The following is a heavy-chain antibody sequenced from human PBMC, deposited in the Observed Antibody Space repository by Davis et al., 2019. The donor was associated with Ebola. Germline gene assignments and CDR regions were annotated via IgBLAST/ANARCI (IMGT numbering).Heavy chain of an antibody. CDR1: GGSISSSSYY. CDR3: ASEMATIITY. CDR2: IYYRGST. V-gene: IGHV4-39*01. J-gene: IGHJ4*02. D-gene: IGHD5-24*01. Sequence: SETLSLTCTVSGGSISSSSYYWGWIRQPPGKGLEWIGSIYYRGSTYYNPSLKSRVTISVDTSKNQFSLKLSSVTAADTAVYYCASEMATIITYWGQGTLVTVSS.